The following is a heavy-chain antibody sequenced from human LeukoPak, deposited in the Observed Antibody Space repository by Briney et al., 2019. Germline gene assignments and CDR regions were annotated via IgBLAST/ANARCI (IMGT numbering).Heavy chain of an antibody. Sequence: GGSLRLSCAASGFTFSRYWMHWVRHGPGKGLVWVSRVSGDGSSTTYADSVKGRFTISRDNSKNTLYLQMNSLRAEDTAVYYCAKAQIVVVPAAHYWGQGTLVTVSS. CDR1: GFTFSRYW. D-gene: IGHD2-2*01. CDR3: AKAQIVVVPAAHY. CDR2: VSGDGSST. V-gene: IGHV3-74*01. J-gene: IGHJ4*02.